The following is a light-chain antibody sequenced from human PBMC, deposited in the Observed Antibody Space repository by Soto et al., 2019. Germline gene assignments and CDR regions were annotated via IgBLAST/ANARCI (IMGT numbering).Light chain of an antibody. J-gene: IGKJ3*01. V-gene: IGKV4-1*01. CDR3: QQYYNTPLFT. CDR2: LAS. Sequence: DIVMTQSPDSLAVSLGERATINCKSSQSVLYNSNNKNYLAWYQQKPGQPPKLLIYLASTRESGVPDRFSGSESGTEFTLAISRLQAEDVAVYYCQQYYNTPLFTFGPGTKVEIK. CDR1: QSVLYNSNNKNY.